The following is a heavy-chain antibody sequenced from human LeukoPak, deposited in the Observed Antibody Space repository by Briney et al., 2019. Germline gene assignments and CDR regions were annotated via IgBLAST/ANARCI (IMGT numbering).Heavy chain of an antibody. CDR2: IIPIFGTA. CDR3: ASDVHSTADPYDY. V-gene: IGHV1-69*13. CDR1: GGTFSSYA. D-gene: IGHD2-2*01. J-gene: IGHJ4*02. Sequence: SVKVSCKASGGTFSSYAISWVRQAPGQGLEWMGGIIPIFGTANYAQKFQGRVTITADESTSTAYMELSNLRSEDTAVYYCASDVHSTADPYDYWGQGTPVTVSS.